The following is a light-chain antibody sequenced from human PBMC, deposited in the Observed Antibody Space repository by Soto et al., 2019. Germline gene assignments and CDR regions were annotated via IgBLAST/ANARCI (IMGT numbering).Light chain of an antibody. V-gene: IGKV3-15*01. CDR2: GIS. CDR3: LQYNNWWT. CDR1: QSVSS. J-gene: IGKJ1*01. Sequence: EIVMTQSPATLSVSPGERATLSCRASQSVSSLAWYQHKPGQALRLLIYGISTRATGIPARFSGSGSGTEFTLTISSLQSEDFAVYYCLQYNNWWTFGQGTKVDIK.